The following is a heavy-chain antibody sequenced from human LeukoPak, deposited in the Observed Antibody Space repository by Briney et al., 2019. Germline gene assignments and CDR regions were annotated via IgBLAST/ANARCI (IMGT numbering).Heavy chain of an antibody. CDR3: ARHFSSGSYRPPDY. V-gene: IGHV5-51*01. D-gene: IGHD3-10*01. CDR2: IYPGDSDT. Sequence: GESLKISCEASGYKLSNYWIAWVRQVPGKGLEWMAIIYPGDSDTRYSPSFQGQVTISADKSISTAYLQWSSLKASDTAMYYCARHFSSGSYRPPDYWGQGTLVTVSS. J-gene: IGHJ4*02. CDR1: GYKLSNYW.